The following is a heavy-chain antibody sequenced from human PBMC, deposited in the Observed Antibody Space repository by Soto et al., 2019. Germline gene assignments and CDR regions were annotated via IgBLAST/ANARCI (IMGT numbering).Heavy chain of an antibody. D-gene: IGHD3-16*01. CDR2: IKSMPDGGTT. J-gene: IGHJ4*02. CDR1: GFSFTYAW. V-gene: IGHV3-15*07. CDR3: AADLPDWGAYAFDY. Sequence: EVQLVESGGGLVEPGGALRLSCAASGFSFTYAWLNWVRQAPGQGLEWVGRIKSMPDGGTTDYAAPVKSRFTNSRDDLGNPVYLQMNSLKTEDTAVYYCAADLPDWGAYAFDYWGQGTLVTFSP.